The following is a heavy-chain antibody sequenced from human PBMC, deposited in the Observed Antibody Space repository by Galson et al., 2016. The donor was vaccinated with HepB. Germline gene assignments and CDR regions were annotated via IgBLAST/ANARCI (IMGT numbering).Heavy chain of an antibody. V-gene: IGHV5-51*01. D-gene: IGHD6-13*01. CDR2: IYPGDSDT. CDR1: GYRFTSHW. J-gene: IGHJ6*02. CDR3: ARLRIAAAGKAAMDV. Sequence: QSGAEVKKPGESLKISCKGSGYRFTSHWIGWVRQMPGKGLEWMGIIYPGDSDTRYRPSFQGQVTISADKSISTAYLQWSSLKASDTAMYYCARLRIAAAGKAAMDVWGQGTTVTVSS.